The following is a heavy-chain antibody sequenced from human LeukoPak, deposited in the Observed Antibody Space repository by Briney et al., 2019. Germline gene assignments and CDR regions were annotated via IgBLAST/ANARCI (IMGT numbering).Heavy chain of an antibody. Sequence: GGSLRLSCAASGFTFSSYAMSWVRQAPGKGLEWVSYISSSSSTIYYADSVRGRFTISRDNAKNSLYLQMNSLRDEDTAVFYCARVGYYGSGNYYNYYYGMGVWGQGTTVTVSS. CDR2: ISSSSSTI. V-gene: IGHV3-48*02. D-gene: IGHD3-10*01. J-gene: IGHJ6*02. CDR3: ARVGYYGSGNYYNYYYGMGV. CDR1: GFTFSSYA.